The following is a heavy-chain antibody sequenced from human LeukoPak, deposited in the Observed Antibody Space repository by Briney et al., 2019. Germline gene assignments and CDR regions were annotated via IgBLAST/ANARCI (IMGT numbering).Heavy chain of an antibody. CDR3: ASSSGWYLSSDY. J-gene: IGHJ4*02. Sequence: PGRSQRLSCAASGFTFRTYGMHWVRQAPGKGLEWVAVIWYDGSDKYHADSVKGRFTISRDNSKNMLYLQMNSLRAEDTAVYYCASSSGWYLSSDYWGQGTLVTVSS. CDR1: GFTFRTYG. V-gene: IGHV3-33*01. CDR2: IWYDGSDK. D-gene: IGHD6-19*01.